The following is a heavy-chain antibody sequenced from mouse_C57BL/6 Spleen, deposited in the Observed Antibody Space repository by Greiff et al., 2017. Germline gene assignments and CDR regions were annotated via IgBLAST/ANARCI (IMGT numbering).Heavy chain of an antibody. CDR1: GYTFTNYW. V-gene: IGHV1-63*01. J-gene: IGHJ1*03. CDR2: IYPGGGCT. D-gene: IGHD4-1*01. Sequence: QVQLKESGAELVRPGTSVKMSCKASGYTFTNYWIGWAKQRPGHGLEWIGDIYPGGGCTNYNEKFKGKATLTADKSSRTAYMQFSSLTSEDSAIYYCARWGTGTGYFDVWGTGTTGTVSS. CDR3: ARWGTGTGYFDV.